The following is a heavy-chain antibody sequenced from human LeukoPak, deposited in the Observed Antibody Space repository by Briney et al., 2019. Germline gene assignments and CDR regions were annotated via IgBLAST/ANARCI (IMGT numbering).Heavy chain of an antibody. CDR1: GGSISSYY. D-gene: IGHD6-19*01. CDR2: IYYGGST. J-gene: IGHJ4*02. Sequence: PSETLSLTCTVSGGSISSYYWSWIRQPPGKGLEWIGYIYYGGSTNYNPSLKSRVTISVDTSKNQFSLKLSSVTAADTAVYYCARGSSGGWYYFDYWGQGTLVTAS. CDR3: ARGSSGGWYYFDY. V-gene: IGHV4-59*01.